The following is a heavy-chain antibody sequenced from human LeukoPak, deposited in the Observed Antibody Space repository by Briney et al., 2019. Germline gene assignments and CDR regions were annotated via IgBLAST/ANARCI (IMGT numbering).Heavy chain of an antibody. CDR1: GFPFSNYW. Sequence: GGSLRLSCAASGFPFSNYWMSWVRQAPGKGLEWVANMKEDGGEINYVDSVKGRFTISRDNAKNSLYLHMNSLRVDDTAVYYCARDRGYSTFDNWGQGTLVTVSS. V-gene: IGHV3-7*01. D-gene: IGHD4-23*01. CDR3: ARDRGYSTFDN. J-gene: IGHJ5*02. CDR2: MKEDGGEI.